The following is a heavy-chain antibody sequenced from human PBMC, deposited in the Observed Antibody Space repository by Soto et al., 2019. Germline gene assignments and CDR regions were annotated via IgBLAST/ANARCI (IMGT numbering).Heavy chain of an antibody. V-gene: IGHV4-31*03. CDR1: GGSITSDGFY. Sequence: QVQLQESGPGLLKPSQTLSLTCTVSGGSITSDGFYWTWIRQRPGKGLEWIAYLYYTGSTFYNPSLKSRLTISLDKSANRFSLQMTSVTAADTAIYFCASGPFHIWGQGTMVVVSS. J-gene: IGHJ3*02. CDR3: ASGPFHI. CDR2: LYYTGST.